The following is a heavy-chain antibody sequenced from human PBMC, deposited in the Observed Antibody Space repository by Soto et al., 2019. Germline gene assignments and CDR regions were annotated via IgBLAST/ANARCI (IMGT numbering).Heavy chain of an antibody. Sequence: GGSLRLSCAASGFTFDDYAMHWVRQAPGKGLEWVSGISWNSGSIGYADSVKGRFTISRDNAKNSLYLQMNSLRAEDTALYYCAKRDLLAYWAQGSLVTGSS. J-gene: IGHJ4*02. CDR2: ISWNSGSI. V-gene: IGHV3-9*01. CDR3: AKRDLLAY. CDR1: GFTFDDYA.